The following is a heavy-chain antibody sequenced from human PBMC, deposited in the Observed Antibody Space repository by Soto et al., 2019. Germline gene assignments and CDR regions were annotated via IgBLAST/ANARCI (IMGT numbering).Heavy chain of an antibody. CDR2: IIPILGIA. V-gene: IGHV1-69*02. Sequence: QVQLVQSGAEVKKPGSSVKVSCKASGGTFSSYTISWVRQAPGQGLEWMGRIIPILGIANYAQKFQGRVTITADKSTSTPYMELSSMRSEYTAVYCCASLMSSAYSTGRDVWGKGTTFTVSS. CDR1: GGTFSSYT. J-gene: IGHJ6*04. D-gene: IGHD2-15*01. CDR3: ASLMSSAYSTGRDV.